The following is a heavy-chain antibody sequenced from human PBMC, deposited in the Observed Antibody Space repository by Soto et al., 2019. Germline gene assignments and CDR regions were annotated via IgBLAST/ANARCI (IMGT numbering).Heavy chain of an antibody. Sequence: SETLSLTCTVSGGSISSSSYYWGWIRQPPGKGLEWIGSIYYSGSTYYNPSLKSRVTISVDTSKNQFSLELSSLRSEDTAVYYCARDWFSSGYLFYWGQGTLVTVSS. V-gene: IGHV4-39*07. D-gene: IGHD3-22*01. J-gene: IGHJ4*02. CDR3: ARDWFSSGYLFY. CDR1: GGSISSSSYY. CDR2: IYYSGST.